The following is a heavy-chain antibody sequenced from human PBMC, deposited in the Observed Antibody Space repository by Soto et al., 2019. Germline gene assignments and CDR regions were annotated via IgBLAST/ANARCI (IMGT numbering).Heavy chain of an antibody. CDR3: ATGITTSGYRRYMDV. D-gene: IGHD1-20*01. V-gene: IGHV3-23*01. J-gene: IGHJ6*03. CDR2: ISGSGGTT. Sequence: EVQLLESGGGLVQPGRSLRLSCAASGFTFSNYAMSWVRQAPGQGLDWVSAISGSGGTTYYADSVKGRFTISRDNSKNTLFLQMNSLRAEDAAVYYCATGITTSGYRRYMDVWGKGTKVTVSS. CDR1: GFTFSNYA.